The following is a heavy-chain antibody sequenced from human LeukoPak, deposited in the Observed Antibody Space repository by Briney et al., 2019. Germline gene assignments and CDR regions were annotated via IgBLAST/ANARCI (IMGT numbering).Heavy chain of an antibody. J-gene: IGHJ6*01. V-gene: IGHV1-46*01. CDR2: INPSGGST. CDR1: GYTFTSYY. D-gene: IGHD4-17*01. CDR3: ARDYPVAVYGMDV. Sequence: ASVKDSCKASGYTFTSYYMHWVRQAPGQGLEWMGIINPSGGSTSYAQKFQGRVTMTRDTSTSTVYMELSSLRSEDTAVYYCARDYPVAVYGMDVWGQGTTVSVSS.